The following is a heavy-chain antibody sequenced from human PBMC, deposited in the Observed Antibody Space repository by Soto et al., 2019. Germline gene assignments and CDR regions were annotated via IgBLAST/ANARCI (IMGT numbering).Heavy chain of an antibody. CDR1: GFTFSNYG. D-gene: IGHD2-2*01. CDR2: ISYDGNNK. CDR3: AKAPYIVVVPAARGDFDY. Sequence: PGGSLRLSCAASGFTFSNYGIHWVRQAPGKGLEWVAHISYDGNNKYYADSVKGRITISRDNSKNTLYLQMNSLRAEDTAVYYCAKAPYIVVVPAARGDFDYWGQGTLVTVSS. J-gene: IGHJ4*02. V-gene: IGHV3-30*18.